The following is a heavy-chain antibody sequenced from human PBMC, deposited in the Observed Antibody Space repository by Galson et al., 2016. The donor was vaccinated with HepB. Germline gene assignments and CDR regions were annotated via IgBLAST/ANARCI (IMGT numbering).Heavy chain of an antibody. CDR2: ISGSGTTI. CDR1: GLTFGDNY. J-gene: IGHJ6*02. D-gene: IGHD2-21*01. Sequence: LRLSCAAAGLTFGDNYMSWIRQAPGKGLEWVSHISGSGTTIYYARSVRGRFTISMDSAKNSVFLQMSSLRADDTAVYYCARVPRLLLTYYGMDVWGQGTTVTVSS. V-gene: IGHV3-11*01. CDR3: ARVPRLLLTYYGMDV.